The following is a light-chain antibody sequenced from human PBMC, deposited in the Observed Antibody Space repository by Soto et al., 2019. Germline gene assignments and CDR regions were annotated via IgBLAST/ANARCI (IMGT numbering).Light chain of an antibody. J-gene: IGKJ2*01. CDR1: QSVSSY. V-gene: IGKV3-11*01. CDR2: DAS. Sequence: ETVLTQSPATLSLSPGERATLSCRASQSVSSYLAWYQQKPGQAPRLLIYDASNMATGIPARFSGSGSGTDFALTISSLEPEDFAVYYCQQRSNWPYTFGQGTKLEIK. CDR3: QQRSNWPYT.